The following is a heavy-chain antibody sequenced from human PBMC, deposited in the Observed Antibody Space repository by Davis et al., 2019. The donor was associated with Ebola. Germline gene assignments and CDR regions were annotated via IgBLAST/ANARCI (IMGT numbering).Heavy chain of an antibody. D-gene: IGHD3-16*01. CDR3: AKVDYGDY. CDR2: MSGSGGST. CDR1: GFTFSIYT. Sequence: GESLKISCAASGFTFSIYTMNWVRQAPGEGLEWVSGMSGSGGSTYYADSVKGRFTISRDNSKNTLYLQMDSLRAEDTAIYFCAKVDYGDYWGQGTLATVSS. J-gene: IGHJ4*02. V-gene: IGHV3-23*01.